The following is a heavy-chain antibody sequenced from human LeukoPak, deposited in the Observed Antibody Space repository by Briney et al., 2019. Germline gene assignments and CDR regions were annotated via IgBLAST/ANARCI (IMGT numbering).Heavy chain of an antibody. CDR3: ARGHYDILTASYKWTPDY. D-gene: IGHD3-9*01. CDR2: ITSGGTYT. CDR1: GFTFSTYN. J-gene: IGHJ4*02. Sequence: GGSLRLSCAASGFTFSTYNMNWVRQAPGKGLEWVSSITSGGTYTYYADSVKGRFTTSRDNAKNSLSLQLSSLRAEDTAVYHCARGHYDILTASYKWTPDYWGQGILVTVSS. V-gene: IGHV3-21*06.